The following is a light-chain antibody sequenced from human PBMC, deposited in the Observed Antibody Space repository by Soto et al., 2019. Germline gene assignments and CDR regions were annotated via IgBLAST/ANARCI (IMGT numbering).Light chain of an antibody. CDR3: QQYGSSPFT. V-gene: IGKV3-20*01. Sequence: EIVLTQSPGTLSLSPGERATLSCRASQSVSSSYLAWYQRKPGKAPRLLFYGASSRATGIPDRFSGSGSGTDFTLTISRLEPEDFAVYYCQQYGSSPFTFGPGTKVDIK. J-gene: IGKJ3*01. CDR1: QSVSSSY. CDR2: GAS.